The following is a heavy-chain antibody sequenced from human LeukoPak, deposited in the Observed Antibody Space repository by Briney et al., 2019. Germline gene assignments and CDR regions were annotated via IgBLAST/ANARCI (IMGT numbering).Heavy chain of an antibody. J-gene: IGHJ4*02. CDR1: GFTFSNYV. V-gene: IGHV3-30*03. D-gene: IGHD3-16*02. CDR3: ARELRLGELSKTAYFDY. Sequence: GGSLRLSCAASGFTFSNYVMQWVRQAPGKGLEWVALIAHDGSNKYYADSVKGRFTISRDNSKNTLYLQMNSLRAEDTAVYYCARELRLGELSKTAYFDYWGQGTLVTVSS. CDR2: IAHDGSNK.